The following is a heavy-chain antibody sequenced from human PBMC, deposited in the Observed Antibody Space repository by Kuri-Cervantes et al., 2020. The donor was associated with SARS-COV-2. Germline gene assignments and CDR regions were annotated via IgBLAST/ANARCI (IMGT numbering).Heavy chain of an antibody. Sequence: ASVKVSCKASGYIFTSYYMHWVRQAPGQGLEWMGWMNPNSGNTGYAQKFQGRVTMTRNTSISTAYMELSSLRSEDTAVYYCARRGVFPYYYGMDVWGQGTTVTVSS. CDR1: GYIFTSYY. J-gene: IGHJ6*02. CDR2: MNPNSGNT. D-gene: IGHD2-21*01. V-gene: IGHV1-8*02. CDR3: ARRGVFPYYYGMDV.